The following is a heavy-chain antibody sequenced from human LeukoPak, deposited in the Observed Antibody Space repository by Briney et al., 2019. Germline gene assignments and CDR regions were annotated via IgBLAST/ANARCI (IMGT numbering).Heavy chain of an antibody. J-gene: IGHJ5*01. CDR3: ARTSSWYAGAWFDS. Sequence: SEPLSLTCTVSRGSIRTADYYWAWVRQPPGEGLEWLGSIYFSGTPYFNPSLKSRVAVSIDTSKNQFSLKVTSVNASDTAVYFCARTSSWYAGAWFDSWGQGTLVTVSS. CDR1: RGSIRTADYY. V-gene: IGHV4-39*01. CDR2: IYFSGTP. D-gene: IGHD6-13*01.